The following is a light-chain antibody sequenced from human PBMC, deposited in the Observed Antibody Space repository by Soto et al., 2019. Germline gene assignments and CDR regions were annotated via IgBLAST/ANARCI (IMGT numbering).Light chain of an antibody. V-gene: IGKV3-20*01. CDR1: QSVNNNY. CDR2: GAS. CDR3: QQYGSFYT. J-gene: IGKJ2*01. Sequence: EIVLTQSPGTLSLSPGERATLSCRASQSVNNNYLAWYQQKPGQAPSFLIYGASSRATGIPDRFSGSGSGTDFTLTISRLEPEDFAVYYCQQYGSFYTFGQGTKLEIK.